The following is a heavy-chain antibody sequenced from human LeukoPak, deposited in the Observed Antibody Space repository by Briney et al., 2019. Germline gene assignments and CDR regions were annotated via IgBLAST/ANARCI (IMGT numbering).Heavy chain of an antibody. CDR3: AKAKDGFRRYDYLFDY. Sequence: GGSLRLSCAGSGFTFSTYAMHCVRQAPGKGLEWVALFSYDGSTQRYADSVKGRFTISRGNSKNSLYRQMNSLRTEDTAVYYCAKAKDGFRRYDYLFDYWGQGTLVTVSS. V-gene: IGHV3-30-3*01. CDR1: GFTFSTYA. J-gene: IGHJ4*02. D-gene: IGHD5-12*01. CDR2: FSYDGSTQ.